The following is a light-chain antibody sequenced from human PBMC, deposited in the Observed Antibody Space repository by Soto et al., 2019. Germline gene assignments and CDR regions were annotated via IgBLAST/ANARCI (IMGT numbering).Light chain of an antibody. CDR1: QSVLYSSNNNNY. CDR3: QQYGSSGT. J-gene: IGKJ1*01. Sequence: VMTRSPDSLAVSLGASSTINCKSSQSVLYSSNNNNYLAWYQQKPGQAPRLLIYGASNRATGIPDRFSGSGSGTDFTLTISRLEPEDFAVYYCQQYGSSGTFGQGTKVDI. CDR2: GAS. V-gene: IGKV4-1*01.